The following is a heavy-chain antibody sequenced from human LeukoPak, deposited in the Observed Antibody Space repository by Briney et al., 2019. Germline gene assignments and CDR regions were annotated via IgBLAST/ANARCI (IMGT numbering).Heavy chain of an antibody. CDR2: IWYDGSNK. V-gene: IGHV3-33*01. CDR1: GFTFSSYG. Sequence: GGSLRLSCAASGFTFSSYGMHWVRQAPGKGLEWVAVIWYDGSNKYYADSVKGRFTISRDNSKNTLYLQMNSLRAEDTAVYYCARDLAFRPPTTYYYGSGNDYWGQGTLVTVSS. J-gene: IGHJ4*02. CDR3: ARDLAFRPPTTYYYGSGNDY. D-gene: IGHD3-10*01.